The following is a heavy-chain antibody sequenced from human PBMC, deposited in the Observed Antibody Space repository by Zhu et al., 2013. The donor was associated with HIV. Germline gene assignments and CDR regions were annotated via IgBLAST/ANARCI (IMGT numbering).Heavy chain of an antibody. CDR1: GYTLTELS. Sequence: QVQLVQSGXEVRKPGASVRLSCKVSGYTLTELSMHWVRQAPGRGLEWVGGFDIEQGETIYTQKFQDRVAMTTDASTPTAYMELTGLTSDDTAVYYCARVSRLGTYFDFWGQGTLVTVSS. J-gene: IGHJ4*02. CDR3: ARVSRLGTYFDF. CDR2: FDIEQGET. D-gene: IGHD7-27*01. V-gene: IGHV1-24*01.